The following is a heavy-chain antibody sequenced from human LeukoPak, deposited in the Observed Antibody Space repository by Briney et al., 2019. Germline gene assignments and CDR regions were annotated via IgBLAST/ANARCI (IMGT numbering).Heavy chain of an antibody. CDR1: GFTVSSNY. D-gene: IGHD6-19*01. CDR2: IYSGGST. Sequence: GGSLRLSCAASGFTVSSNYVSWVRQAPGKGLEWVSVIYSGGSTYYADSVKGRFTISRDNSKNTLYLQMNSLRAEDTAVYYCARTGSVAVAEFDYWGQGTLVTVSS. CDR3: ARTGSVAVAEFDY. J-gene: IGHJ4*02. V-gene: IGHV3-53*01.